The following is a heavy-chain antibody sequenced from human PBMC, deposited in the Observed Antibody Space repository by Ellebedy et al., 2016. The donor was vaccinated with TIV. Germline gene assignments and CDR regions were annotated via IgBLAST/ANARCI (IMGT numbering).Heavy chain of an antibody. CDR2: IYPADSDT. CDR1: GYSFTTYW. CDR3: ARPSDWNDGYFHY. D-gene: IGHD1-1*01. Sequence: PGGSLRLSCEGSGYSFTTYWIGWVRQMPGKGLEWMGIIYPADSDTRYSPSFQGQVTISADKSISTAYLQWNSLKASDTAMFYCARPSDWNDGYFHYWGQGTLVTVSS. J-gene: IGHJ4*02. V-gene: IGHV5-51*01.